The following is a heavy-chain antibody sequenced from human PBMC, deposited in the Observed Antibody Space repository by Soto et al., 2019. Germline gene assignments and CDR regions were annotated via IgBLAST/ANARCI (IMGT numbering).Heavy chain of an antibody. CDR3: AKDKRDYCSSTSCYAFDY. D-gene: IGHD2-2*01. CDR1: GFTFSTYA. V-gene: IGHV3-23*01. J-gene: IGHJ4*02. Sequence: EVQLLESGGGLVQFGGSLRLSCAASGFTFSTYAMSWVRQAPGKGLEWVSVLSGSGASTYYADSVKGRFTISRDNSKNTLYLQMNSLRAEDTAVYYCAKDKRDYCSSTSCYAFDYWGQGTLVTVSS. CDR2: LSGSGAST.